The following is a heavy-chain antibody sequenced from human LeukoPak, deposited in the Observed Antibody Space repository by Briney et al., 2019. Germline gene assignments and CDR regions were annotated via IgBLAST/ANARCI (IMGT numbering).Heavy chain of an antibody. J-gene: IGHJ4*02. V-gene: IGHV3-20*04. CDR1: GFTFDDYA. D-gene: IGHD3-22*01. Sequence: GGSLRLSCAASGFTFDDYAMSWVRQGPGKGLEWVSVINWNGGSTGYADSVRGRFTISRDNAKNSLYLQMNSLRAEDTAFYYCARARLYYYDTSDFWLDYWGQGTLVTVSS. CDR2: INWNGGST. CDR3: ARARLYYYDTSDFWLDY.